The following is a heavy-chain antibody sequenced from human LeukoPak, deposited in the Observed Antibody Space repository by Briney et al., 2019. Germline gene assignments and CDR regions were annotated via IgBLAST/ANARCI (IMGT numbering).Heavy chain of an antibody. Sequence: AASVKVSCKASGYTFTSYGISWVRQAPGLGLEWMGWISAYNGNTNYAQNFQGRVTMSTDTSTSTAYMELWSLRSEDTAVYYCASEDCSSTSCYRYYYYMDVWGKGTTVTVSS. CDR2: ISAYNGNT. CDR3: ASEDCSSTSCYRYYYYMDV. V-gene: IGHV1-18*01. D-gene: IGHD2-2*01. CDR1: GYTFTSYG. J-gene: IGHJ6*03.